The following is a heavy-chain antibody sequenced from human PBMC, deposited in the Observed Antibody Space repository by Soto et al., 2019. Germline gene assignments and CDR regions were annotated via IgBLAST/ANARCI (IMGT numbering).Heavy chain of an antibody. CDR3: ARGVTAVATVDY. CDR2: IYHRGGT. V-gene: IGHV4-30-2*01. D-gene: IGHD5-12*01. CDR1: GGSISSGCYY. Sequence: HLKLQESGSGLVKHSQTLSLTCAVPGGSISSGCYYCNWIRQPPGKGLEWIGYIYHRGGTYYNPSLSSRVTVSVDRSKNQFSLKLSCVTAADTAVYESARGVTAVATVDYWGQGTLVSFSS. J-gene: IGHJ4*02.